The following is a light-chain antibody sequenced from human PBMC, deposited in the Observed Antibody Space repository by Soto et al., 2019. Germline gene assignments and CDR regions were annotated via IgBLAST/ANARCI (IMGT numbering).Light chain of an antibody. CDR1: QGIGSW. V-gene: IGKV1-12*01. Sequence: DIQITQSPSSVSSSVGDRVTITCRTSQGIGSWLAWYQQKPGKAPKVLIYAASSLKSGVPSRFSGSGSGSDFTLTISSLQPEDFANYYCQPANSFPLTFGGGTKVDIK. CDR3: QPANSFPLT. CDR2: AAS. J-gene: IGKJ4*01.